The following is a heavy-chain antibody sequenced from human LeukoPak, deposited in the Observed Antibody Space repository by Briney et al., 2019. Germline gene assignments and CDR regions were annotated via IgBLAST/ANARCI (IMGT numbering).Heavy chain of an antibody. CDR1: GFTFSNYS. V-gene: IGHV3-21*01. J-gene: IGHJ6*02. CDR2: ISSSTRYI. D-gene: IGHD3-16*01. Sequence: GGSLRLSCAASGFTFSNYSMNWVRQAPGKGLEWVSSISSSTRYIFYADSVKGRFTISRDNAKNSLYLQMNSLRAEDTAVYYCARARGVGGPGYYYGMDVWGQGTTVTVSS. CDR3: ARARGVGGPGYYYGMDV.